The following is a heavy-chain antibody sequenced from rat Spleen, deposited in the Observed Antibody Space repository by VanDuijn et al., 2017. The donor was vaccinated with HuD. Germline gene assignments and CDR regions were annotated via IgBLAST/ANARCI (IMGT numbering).Heavy chain of an antibody. V-gene: IGHV5-27*01. CDR1: GFTFSNYY. D-gene: IGHD4-6*01. J-gene: IGHJ3*01. CDR3: ARQGNWARWFPY. Sequence: EVQLVESGGGLVQPGRSLKLSCAASGFTFSNYYMAWVRQAPTKGLEWVAYISAGGGSTYYRDSVKGRFTISRDNAKSTLYLQMDSLRSEDTATYYCARQGNWARWFPYWGQGTLVTVSS. CDR2: ISAGGGST.